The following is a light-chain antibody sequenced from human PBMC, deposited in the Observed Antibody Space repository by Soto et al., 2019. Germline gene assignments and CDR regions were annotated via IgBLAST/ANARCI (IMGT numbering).Light chain of an antibody. CDR1: TGAVSSGHY. CDR3: LLLYSTGRV. Sequence: QAVVTQEPSLTVSPGGTVTLTCGSSTGAVSSGHYPYWFQQKPGHAPLPLIFDTSNKHSWTPARFSGSLLGVKAALTLSGAQPEYEADYYCLLLYSTGRVFGGGTKLTVL. J-gene: IGLJ3*02. CDR2: DTS. V-gene: IGLV7-46*01.